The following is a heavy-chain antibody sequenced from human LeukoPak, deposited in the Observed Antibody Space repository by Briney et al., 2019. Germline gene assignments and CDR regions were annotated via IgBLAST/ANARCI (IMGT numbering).Heavy chain of an antibody. Sequence: GESLKISCKGSGYSFTNHWIGWVRQMPGKGLEGMGIIYPGDSDTRYSPSFQGQVTISADKSISTAYLQWSRLKASDTAMYYCARCDYYDSSAYYFWGQGTLVTVSS. CDR3: ARCDYYDSSAYYF. D-gene: IGHD3-22*01. CDR2: IYPGDSDT. CDR1: GYSFTNHW. J-gene: IGHJ4*02. V-gene: IGHV5-51*01.